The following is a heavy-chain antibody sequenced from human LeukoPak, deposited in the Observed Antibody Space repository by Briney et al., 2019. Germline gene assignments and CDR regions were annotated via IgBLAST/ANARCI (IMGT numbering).Heavy chain of an antibody. D-gene: IGHD3-3*01. V-gene: IGHV1-69*04. J-gene: IGHJ4*02. CDR3: ARDPPYDFWSGYYKEGDY. CDR1: GGTFSSYA. Sequence: SVKVSCKASGGTFSSYAISWVRQAPGQGLEWMGRIIPILGIANYAQKFQGRVTITADKSTSTAYMELSSLRSEDTALYYCARDPPYDFWSGYYKEGDYWGQGTLVTVSS. CDR2: IIPILGIA.